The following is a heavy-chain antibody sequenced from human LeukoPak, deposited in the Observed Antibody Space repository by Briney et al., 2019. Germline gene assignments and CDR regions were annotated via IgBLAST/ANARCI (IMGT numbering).Heavy chain of an antibody. CDR3: ARDLGLRRMI. V-gene: IGHV3-48*04. J-gene: IGHJ2*01. Sequence: GGSLRLSCAASGISVSSNNMHWVRQAPGGGLEWVSYISAGSSTIYSADSVKGRFIISRDNAKNSLYLQMNSLRVEDTAVYFCARDLGLRRMIWGRGTLVAVSS. D-gene: IGHD5-12*01. CDR2: ISAGSSTI. CDR1: GISVSSNN.